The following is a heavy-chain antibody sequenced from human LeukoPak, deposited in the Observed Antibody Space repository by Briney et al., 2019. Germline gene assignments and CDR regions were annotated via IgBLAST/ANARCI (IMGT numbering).Heavy chain of an antibody. V-gene: IGHV3-30-3*01. J-gene: IGHJ2*01. CDR1: GFTFSSYA. Sequence: GGSLRLSCAASGFTFSSYAMHWVRQAPGKGLEWVAVISSDGSNKYYADSVKGRFTISRDNSKNTLYLQMSSLRAEDTAVYYCARDYAKTFYWYFDLWGRGTLVTVSS. CDR2: ISSDGSNK. D-gene: IGHD2/OR15-2a*01. CDR3: ARDYAKTFYWYFDL.